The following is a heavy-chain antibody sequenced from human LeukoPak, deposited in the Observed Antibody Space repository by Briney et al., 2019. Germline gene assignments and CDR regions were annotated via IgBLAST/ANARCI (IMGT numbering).Heavy chain of an antibody. CDR3: ARDQAVYSSGWHHYFDY. CDR1: GFTFSSYS. CDR2: ISSSSSYI. Sequence: KPGGSLRLSCAASGFTFSSYSMNWVRQAPGKGLEWVSSISSSSSYIYYADSVKGRFTISRDNAKNSLYLQMNSLRAEDTAVYYCARDQAVYSSGWHHYFDYWGQGTLVTVSS. J-gene: IGHJ4*02. D-gene: IGHD6-19*01. V-gene: IGHV3-21*01.